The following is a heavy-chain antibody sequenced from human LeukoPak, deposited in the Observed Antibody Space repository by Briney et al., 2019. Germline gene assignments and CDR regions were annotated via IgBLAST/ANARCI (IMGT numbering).Heavy chain of an antibody. CDR1: GYTFFTSD. J-gene: IGHJ5*02. CDR2: MNPNSGNT. Sequence: ASVKVSCKASGYTFFTSDVSWVRQATGQGLEWMGWMNPNSGNTGYAQKFQGRVTITRNTSISTAYMELSSLRSEDTAVYYCARTYYDFWSGYRRFDPWGQGTLVTVSS. D-gene: IGHD3-3*01. V-gene: IGHV1-8*03. CDR3: ARTYYDFWSGYRRFDP.